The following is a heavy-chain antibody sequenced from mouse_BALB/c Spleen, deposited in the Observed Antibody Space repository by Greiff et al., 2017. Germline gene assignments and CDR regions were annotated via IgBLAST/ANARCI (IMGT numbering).Heavy chain of an antibody. CDR3: ALLLRDY. V-gene: IGHV1-7*01. CDR1: GYTFTSYW. Sequence: QVQLQQPGAELVKPGASVKLSCKASGYTFTSYWMHWVKQRPGQGLEWIGYINPSTGYTEYNQKFKDKATLTADKSSSTAYMQLSSLTSEDSAVYYCALLLRDYWGQGTTLTVSS. J-gene: IGHJ2*01. D-gene: IGHD1-1*01. CDR2: INPSTGYT.